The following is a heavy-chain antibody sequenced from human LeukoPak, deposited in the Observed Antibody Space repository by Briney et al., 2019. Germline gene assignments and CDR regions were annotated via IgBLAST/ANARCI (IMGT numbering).Heavy chain of an antibody. CDR1: GGTFSSYA. Sequence: ASVKVSCKASGGTFSSYAISWVRQAPGQGPEWMGGIIPIFGTANYAQKFQGRVTITADESTSTAYMELSSLRSEDTAVYYCARVILHGDYPDGYFDYWGQGTLVTVSS. J-gene: IGHJ4*02. CDR2: IIPIFGTA. D-gene: IGHD4-17*01. CDR3: ARVILHGDYPDGYFDY. V-gene: IGHV1-69*13.